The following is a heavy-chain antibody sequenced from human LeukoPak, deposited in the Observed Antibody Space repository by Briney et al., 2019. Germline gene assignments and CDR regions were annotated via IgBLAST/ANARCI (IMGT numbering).Heavy chain of an antibody. CDR3: AREGGPYRPLDY. J-gene: IGHJ4*02. V-gene: IGHV4-4*02. Sequence: SGTLSLTCGVSGGSISDTNWWTWYRQPPGKGLEWIGEVNLQGSTNYNPSLKSRVAISVDKSENHISLKLTSVTAADTAVYYCAREGGPYRPLDYSGQGTLVTVAS. CDR1: GGSISDTNW. CDR2: VNLQGST.